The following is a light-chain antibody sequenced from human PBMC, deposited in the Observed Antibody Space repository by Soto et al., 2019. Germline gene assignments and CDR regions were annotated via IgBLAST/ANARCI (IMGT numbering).Light chain of an antibody. CDR3: QQRSDWPST. CDR1: QSVSSY. J-gene: IGKJ4*02. CDR2: DAS. Sequence: EMVLTQSPATLSLSPGNRATLSCRASQSVSSYLAWYQQKPGQAPRLLIYDASTRATGIPARFSGSGSGTDFTLTSTGLETEDFAVYYCQQRSDWPSTCGGGTKVELK. V-gene: IGKV3-11*01.